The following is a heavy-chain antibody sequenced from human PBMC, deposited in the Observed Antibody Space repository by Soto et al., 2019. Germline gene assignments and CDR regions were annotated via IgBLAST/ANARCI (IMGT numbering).Heavy chain of an antibody. CDR2: INAHDGST. CDR3: ARSSGGNFGIIIEGSNWFDA. D-gene: IGHD3-3*01. CDR1: GDTFTSYC. V-gene: IGHV1-46*01. J-gene: IGHJ5*02. Sequence: ASVKVSCKASGDTFTSYCLNWVRQAPGQGLEWMGGINAHDGSTKYAQKFQGRITMTRDTSRSTVYMELSSLRSDDTAIYYCARSSGGNFGIIIEGSNWFDAWGQGTLVTVSS.